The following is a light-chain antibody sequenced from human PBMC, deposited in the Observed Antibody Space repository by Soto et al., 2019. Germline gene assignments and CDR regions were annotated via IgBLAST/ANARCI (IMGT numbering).Light chain of an antibody. CDR3: QQYYTTPYT. CDR2: WAS. V-gene: IGKV4-1*01. CDR1: QSVLHSSNNKNY. Sequence: DIVITQSPASLAVSLGERATIKCKSSQSVLHSSNNKNYLAWYQQKPGQPPKLLIYWASTRESGVPDRFSGSGSGTDFTLTISSLQAEDVAVYFCQQYYTTPYTFGQGTKVDI. J-gene: IGKJ2*01.